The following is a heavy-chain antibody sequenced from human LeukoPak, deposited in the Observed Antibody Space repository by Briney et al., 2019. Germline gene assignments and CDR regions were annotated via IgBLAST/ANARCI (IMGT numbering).Heavy chain of an antibody. CDR2: IYHSGST. CDR1: GYSISSGYY. D-gene: IGHD6-6*01. CDR3: ARVRSSSSYYYYMDV. Sequence: SETLSLTCTVSGYSISSGYYWGWIRQPPGKGLEWIGSIYHSGSTYYNPSLKSRVTISVDTSKNQFSLKLSSVTAADTAVYYCARVRSSSSYYYYMDVRGKGTTVTVSS. V-gene: IGHV4-38-2*02. J-gene: IGHJ6*03.